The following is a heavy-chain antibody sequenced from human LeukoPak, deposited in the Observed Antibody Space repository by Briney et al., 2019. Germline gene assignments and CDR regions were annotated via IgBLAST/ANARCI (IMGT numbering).Heavy chain of an antibody. J-gene: IGHJ4*02. CDR1: GFTFSSYN. Sequence: GGALRLSCAASGFTFSSYNMNWVRQAPGRGLEGVSSISSSSSYIYYADSVKGRFTISRDNAKNSLYLQMNSLRAEDTAVYYCAREKAVGTVTTIDYWGQGTLVTVSS. V-gene: IGHV3-21*01. D-gene: IGHD4-17*01. CDR3: AREKAVGTVTTIDY. CDR2: ISSSSSYI.